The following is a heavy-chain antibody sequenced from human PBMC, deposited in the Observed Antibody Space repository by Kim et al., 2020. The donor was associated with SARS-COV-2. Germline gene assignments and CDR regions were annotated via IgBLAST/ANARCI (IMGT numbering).Heavy chain of an antibody. V-gene: IGHV3-7*04. D-gene: IGHD4-17*01. CDR3: ARMTTVTSFDY. J-gene: IGHJ4*02. Sequence: KYYVDSVKGRFTISRDNAKNSLYLQMNSLRAEDTAVYYCARMTTVTSFDYWGQGTLVTVSS. CDR2: K.